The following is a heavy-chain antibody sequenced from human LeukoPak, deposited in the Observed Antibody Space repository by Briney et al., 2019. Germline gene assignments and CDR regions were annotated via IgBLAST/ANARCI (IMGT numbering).Heavy chain of an antibody. Sequence: GGSLRLSCAASGFTFSSYSMNWVRQAPGKGLEWVSYISSSSSTIYYADSVRGRFTISRDNAKNSLYLQMNSLRDEDTAVYYCARRYYYDSSGYLYWGQGTLVTVSS. V-gene: IGHV3-48*02. CDR1: GFTFSSYS. CDR3: ARRYYYDSSGYLY. J-gene: IGHJ4*02. D-gene: IGHD3-22*01. CDR2: ISSSSSTI.